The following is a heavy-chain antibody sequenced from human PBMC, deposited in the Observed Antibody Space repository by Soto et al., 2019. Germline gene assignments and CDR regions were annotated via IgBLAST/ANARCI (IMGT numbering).Heavy chain of an antibody. CDR3: ARVAAAWY. Sequence: EVQLVEAGGGLVKPGWSLRLSCAASGFTFSSYSMNWVRQATGKWLVWVSSISSSSSYIYYADSVKGRFTNSRDNAKHSLYLQMNSLRAEDTAVYYCARVAAAWYWGQGTLVPVSS. CDR2: ISSSSSYI. D-gene: IGHD6-13*01. V-gene: IGHV3-21*01. J-gene: IGHJ4*02. CDR1: GFTFSSYS.